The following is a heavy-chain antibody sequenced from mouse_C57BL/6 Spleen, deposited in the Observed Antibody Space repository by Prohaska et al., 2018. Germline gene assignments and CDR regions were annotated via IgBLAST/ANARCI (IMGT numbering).Heavy chain of an antibody. J-gene: IGHJ1*03. V-gene: IGHV4-1*01. D-gene: IGHD4-1*01. Sequence: EVKLLQSGGGLVQPGGSLKLSCAASGIDLSRYWMSWVRRAPGKGLEWIGEINPDSSTINYAPSLKDKFIISRDNAKNTLYLQMSKVRSEDTALYYCASPNWDWYFDVWGTGTTVTVSS. CDR2: INPDSSTI. CDR3: ASPNWDWYFDV. CDR1: GIDLSRYW.